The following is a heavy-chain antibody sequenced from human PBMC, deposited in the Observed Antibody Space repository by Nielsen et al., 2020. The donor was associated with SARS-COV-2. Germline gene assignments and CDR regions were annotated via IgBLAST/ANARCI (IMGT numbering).Heavy chain of an antibody. J-gene: IGHJ3*02. CDR2: IYHSGST. CDR1: GGSISSSNW. CDR3: ARLKGGYYYDSSRGAFDI. Sequence: SETLSLTCAVSGGSISSSNWWSWVRQPPGKGLEWIGEIYHSGSTNYNPSLKSRVTISVDTSKNQFSLKLSSVTAADTAVYYCARLKGGYYYDSSRGAFDIWGQGTMVTVSS. V-gene: IGHV4-4*02. D-gene: IGHD3-22*01.